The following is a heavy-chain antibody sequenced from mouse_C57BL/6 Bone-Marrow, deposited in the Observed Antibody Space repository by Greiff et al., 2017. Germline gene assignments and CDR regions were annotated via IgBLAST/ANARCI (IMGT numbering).Heavy chain of an antibody. Sequence: EVQLQQSGTVLARPGASVKMSCKTSGYTFTSYWMHWVKQRPGQGLEWIGAIYPGNSDTSYNQKFTGKAKLTAVTSASTAYMELSSLTNEDSAVYYCTREGGYDYFDYWGQGTTLTVSS. CDR3: TREGGYDYFDY. CDR2: IYPGNSDT. D-gene: IGHD2-2*01. CDR1: GYTFTSYW. J-gene: IGHJ2*01. V-gene: IGHV1-5*01.